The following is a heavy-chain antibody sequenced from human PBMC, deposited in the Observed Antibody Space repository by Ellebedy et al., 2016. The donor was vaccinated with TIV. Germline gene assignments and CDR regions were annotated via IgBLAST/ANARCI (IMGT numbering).Heavy chain of an antibody. CDR1: GESFSGYY. D-gene: IGHD1-14*01. CDR2: ICSRGNT. CDR3: ARAGRGGGYYMDV. V-gene: IGHV4-34*01. Sequence: SETLSLXCAVYGESFSGYYWSWIRQPPGKGLEWIGNICSRGNTFYNAPLRSRLTISVDTSKNQFSLKLSSVTVADTAVYFCARAGRGGGYYMDVWGKGTTVTVS. J-gene: IGHJ6*03.